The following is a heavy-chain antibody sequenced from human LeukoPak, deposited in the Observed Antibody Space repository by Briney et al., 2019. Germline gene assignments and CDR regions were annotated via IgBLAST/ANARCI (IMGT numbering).Heavy chain of an antibody. J-gene: IGHJ6*02. CDR1: GFTVSSNY. V-gene: IGHV3-23*01. Sequence: PGGSLRLSCAASGFTVSSNYMSWVRQAPGKGLEWVAAISGSGGSTYYADSVKGRFTISRDNSKNTLYLQMSSLRAEDTAVYYCAKTGGYSGYDLYYNGMDVWGQGTTVTVSS. CDR3: AKTGGYSGYDLYYNGMDV. D-gene: IGHD5-12*01. CDR2: ISGSGGST.